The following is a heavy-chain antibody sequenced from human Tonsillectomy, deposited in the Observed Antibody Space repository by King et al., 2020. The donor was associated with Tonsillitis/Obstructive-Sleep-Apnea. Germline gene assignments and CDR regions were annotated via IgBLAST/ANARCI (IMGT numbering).Heavy chain of an antibody. CDR3: ARDVGDGYHQPGLVFDY. J-gene: IGHJ4*02. CDR2: IYYSGST. V-gene: IGHV4-31*03. Sequence: QLQESGPGLVKPSQTLSLTCTVSGGSISSGGYYWSWIRQHPGKGLEWIGYIYYSGSTYYNPSLKSRVTISVDTSKNQFSLKLSSVTAADTAVYYCARDVGDGYHQPGLVFDYWGPGTLVPVSS. CDR1: GGSISSGGYY. D-gene: IGHD5-24*01.